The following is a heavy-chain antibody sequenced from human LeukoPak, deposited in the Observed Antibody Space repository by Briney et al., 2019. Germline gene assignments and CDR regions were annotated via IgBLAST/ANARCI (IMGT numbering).Heavy chain of an antibody. CDR2: IRYDGSNK. CDR1: GFTFSTYG. CDR3: AKVNKGGYDSFDY. J-gene: IGHJ4*02. D-gene: IGHD5-12*01. V-gene: IGHV3-30*02. Sequence: GGSLRLSCAASGFTFSTYGMHWVRQAPGKGLEWVAFIRYDGSNKYYADSVKGRFTISRDNSKNTLYLQMNSLRPEDTSVYYCAKVNKGGYDSFDYWGQGTLVTVSS.